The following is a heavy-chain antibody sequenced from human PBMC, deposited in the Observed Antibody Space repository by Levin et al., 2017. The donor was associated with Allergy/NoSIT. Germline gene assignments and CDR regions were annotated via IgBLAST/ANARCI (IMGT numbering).Heavy chain of an antibody. CDR1: GASVSGNSYY. J-gene: IGHJ5*02. Sequence: LRLSCSVSGASVSGNSYYWTWIRQPAGKGLEWIGRIYTTGSTDYNPSLKSRVIISMDASKNQFSLKLTSVTAADTAVYYCTRALWFGSSFDPWGQGMLVTVSS. D-gene: IGHD3-10*01. CDR2: IYTTGST. V-gene: IGHV4-61*02. CDR3: TRALWFGSSFDP.